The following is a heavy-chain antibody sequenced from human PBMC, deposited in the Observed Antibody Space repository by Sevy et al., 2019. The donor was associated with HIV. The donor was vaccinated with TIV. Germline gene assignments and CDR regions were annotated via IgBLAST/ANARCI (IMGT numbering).Heavy chain of an antibody. CDR3: TTGASDYDCWSGPFDGMDV. D-gene: IGHD3-3*01. J-gene: IGHJ6*02. V-gene: IGHV3-15*01. CDR1: GFTFSNAW. Sequence: GGSLRLSCAASGFTFSNAWMSWVRQAPGKGLEWVGRIKSKTDGGTTDYAAPVKGRFTISRDDSKNTLYLQMNSLKTGDTAVYYCTTGASDYDCWSGPFDGMDVWGQGTTVTVSS. CDR2: IKSKTDGGTT.